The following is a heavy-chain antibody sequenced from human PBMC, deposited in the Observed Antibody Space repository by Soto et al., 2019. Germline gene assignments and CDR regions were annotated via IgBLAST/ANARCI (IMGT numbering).Heavy chain of an antibody. CDR3: SRGDYFNRSGYYYDRL. J-gene: IGHJ1*01. V-gene: IGHV4-30-4*01. Sequence: PSETLSLTSTVSGDSVTSRDYYSTWVRQSPGKCLGWIVHISYSGNTAYNPSLSSRLTISLDPSKNHFSLKLHAATAAGTAGYKCSRGDYFNRSGYYYDRLRGHRTPVT. CDR1: GDSVTSRDYY. CDR2: ISYSGNT. D-gene: IGHD3-22*01.